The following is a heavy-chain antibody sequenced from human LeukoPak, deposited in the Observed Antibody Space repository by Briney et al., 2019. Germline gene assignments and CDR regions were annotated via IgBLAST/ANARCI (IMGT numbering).Heavy chain of an antibody. Sequence: SETLSLTCTVSGGSLSSTNYYWGWIRQPPGKGLEWIGSTSYSGSRYYNPSLKSRVSISGDTSRNHFSMMLSSVTAADTAVYYCARREGRGGPSDYWGQGTLVTVSS. CDR2: TSYSGSR. J-gene: IGHJ4*02. CDR1: GGSLSSTNYY. V-gene: IGHV4-39*02. CDR3: ARREGRGGPSDY. D-gene: IGHD3-10*01.